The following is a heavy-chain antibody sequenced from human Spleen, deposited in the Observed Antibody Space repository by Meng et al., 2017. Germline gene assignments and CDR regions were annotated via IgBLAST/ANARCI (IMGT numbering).Heavy chain of an antibody. CDR1: GFTFSGSA. CDR2: IRSKANSYAT. D-gene: IGHD3-10*01. Sequence: LSLTCAASGFTFSGSAMHWVRQASGKGLEWVGRIRSKANSYATAYAASVKGRFTISRDDSKNTAYLQMNSLKTEDTAVYYCTRGYYYGSGSYPFDYWGQGTLVTVSS. CDR3: TRGYYYGSGSYPFDY. V-gene: IGHV3-73*01. J-gene: IGHJ4*02.